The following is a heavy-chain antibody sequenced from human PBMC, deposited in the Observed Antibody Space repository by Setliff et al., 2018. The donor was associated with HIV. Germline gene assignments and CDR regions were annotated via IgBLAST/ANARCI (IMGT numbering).Heavy chain of an antibody. CDR2: ISYDGTNK. CDR3: ARQKASEYSSSFWFDP. J-gene: IGHJ5*02. D-gene: IGHD6-6*01. CDR1: GFSFSNYA. Sequence: LRLSCAVSGFSFSNYAMHWVRQAPGKGLEWVAVISYDGTNKYYADSVKGRFTISRYNSENTLFLQMNSLRDEDTAVYYCARQKASEYSSSFWFDPWGQGTLVTVSS. V-gene: IGHV3-30*01.